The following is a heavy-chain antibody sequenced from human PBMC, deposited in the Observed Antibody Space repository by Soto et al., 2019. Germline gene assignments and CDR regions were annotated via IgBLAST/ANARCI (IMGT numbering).Heavy chain of an antibody. CDR3: ARDSRDYGDYPNCFDP. Sequence: GGSLRLSCAASGFTFSSYGMNWVRQAPGKGLEWVAVIWYDGSNKYYADSVKGRFTISRDNSKKMMYLQMNSLRAEDTAVYFCARDSRDYGDYPNCFDPWGQGSLVTVSS. J-gene: IGHJ5*02. CDR1: GFTFSSYG. D-gene: IGHD4-17*01. CDR2: IWYDGSNK. V-gene: IGHV3-33*01.